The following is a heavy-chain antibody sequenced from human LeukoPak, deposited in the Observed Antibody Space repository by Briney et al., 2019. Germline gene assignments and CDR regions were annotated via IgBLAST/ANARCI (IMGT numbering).Heavy chain of an antibody. CDR2: IKEDGSEK. D-gene: IGHD4-11*01. Sequence: GGSLRLSCAASGFTFNRDWTAWVRQAPGKGLEWVANIKEDGSEKNYVDSVKGRFTISRDNAKMSLYLQMNSLRVEDTAVYYCATYSTRNAREFQSWGQGTLVTVSS. CDR1: GFTFNRDW. CDR3: ATYSTRNAREFQS. J-gene: IGHJ1*01. V-gene: IGHV3-7*01.